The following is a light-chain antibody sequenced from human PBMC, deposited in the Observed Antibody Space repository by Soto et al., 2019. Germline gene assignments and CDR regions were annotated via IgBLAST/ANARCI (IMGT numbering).Light chain of an antibody. Sequence: EIVMTQSPATLSVSPGERATLSCRASQSVSSNLAWYQQKPGQAPRLLIYGASTRASGITARFSGSGSGTEFTLTISSLHSEDFAGYYFQQYNNWPWTVGHGTKAEIK. CDR1: QSVSSN. CDR2: GAS. V-gene: IGKV3-15*01. CDR3: QQYNNWPWT. J-gene: IGKJ1*01.